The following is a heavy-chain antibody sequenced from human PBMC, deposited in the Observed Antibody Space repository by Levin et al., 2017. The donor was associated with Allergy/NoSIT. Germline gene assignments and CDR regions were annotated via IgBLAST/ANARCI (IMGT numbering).Heavy chain of an antibody. J-gene: IGHJ4*02. V-gene: IGHV3-30-3*01. CDR2: ISYDGSNK. Sequence: GGSLRLSCAASGFTFSSYAMHWVRQAPGKGLEWVAVISYDGSNKYYADSVKGRFTISRDNSKNTLYLQMNSLRAEETAVYYCARARGGEDIVASFDYWGQGTLVTVSS. D-gene: IGHD5-12*01. CDR1: GFTFSSYA. CDR3: ARARGGEDIVASFDY.